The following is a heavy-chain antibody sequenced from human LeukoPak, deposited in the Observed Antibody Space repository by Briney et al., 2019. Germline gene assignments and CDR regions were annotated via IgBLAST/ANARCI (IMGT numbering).Heavy chain of an antibody. Sequence: ASVKVSCKASGYTFTSYDINWVRQAPGQGLEWMGWINPNSGGTNYAQKFQGRVTMTRDTSISTAYMELSRLRSDDTAVYYCARDPSGGIQTGYYYYYMDVWGKGTTVTVSS. J-gene: IGHJ6*03. CDR1: GYTFTSYD. D-gene: IGHD2-15*01. CDR2: INPNSGGT. V-gene: IGHV1-2*02. CDR3: ARDPSGGIQTGYYYYYMDV.